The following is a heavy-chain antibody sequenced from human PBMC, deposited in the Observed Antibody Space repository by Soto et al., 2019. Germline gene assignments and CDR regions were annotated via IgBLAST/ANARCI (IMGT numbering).Heavy chain of an antibody. D-gene: IGHD3-10*01. CDR3: ARVSGSYYYGMDV. CDR1: GGSISSSNW. V-gene: IGHV4-4*02. J-gene: IGHJ6*02. Sequence: QVQLQESGPGLVKPSGTLSLTCAVSGGSISSSNWWSWVRQPPGKGLEWIGEIYHSGSTNYNPSLKSRVTISVDKSNNQFSLTLSSVPAADTAVYYCARVSGSYYYGMDVWGQGTTVTVSS. CDR2: IYHSGST.